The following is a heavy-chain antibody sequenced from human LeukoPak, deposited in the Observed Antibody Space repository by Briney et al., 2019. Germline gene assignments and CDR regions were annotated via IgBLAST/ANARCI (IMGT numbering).Heavy chain of an antibody. Sequence: SETLSLTCTVSGGSISSSSYYWGWIRQPPGKGLEWIGSIYYSGSAYYNPSLKSRVTISVDTSKNQFSLKLSSVTAADTAVYYCASNVVGGSGWYEVDYWGQGTPVTVSS. D-gene: IGHD6-19*01. CDR3: ASNVVGGSGWYEVDY. V-gene: IGHV4-39*01. J-gene: IGHJ4*02. CDR1: GGSISSSSYY. CDR2: IYYSGSA.